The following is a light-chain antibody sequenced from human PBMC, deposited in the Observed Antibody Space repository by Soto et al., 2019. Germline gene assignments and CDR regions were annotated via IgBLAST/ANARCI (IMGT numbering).Light chain of an antibody. V-gene: IGKV3-20*01. CDR3: QQFSSYPLT. CDR2: DAS. J-gene: IGKJ4*01. CDR1: QTVRNNY. Sequence: EFVLTQSPGTLSLSPGERATLSCRASQTVRNNYLAWYQQKPGQAPRLLIYDASSRATGSPDRFSGGGSGTDCTLTISRLEHEDLAMYYCQQFSSYPLTFGGGTKVEIK.